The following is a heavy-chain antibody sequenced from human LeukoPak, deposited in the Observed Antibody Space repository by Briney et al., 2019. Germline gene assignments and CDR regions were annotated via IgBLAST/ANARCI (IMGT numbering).Heavy chain of an antibody. D-gene: IGHD3-22*01. CDR1: GFTFSSYW. V-gene: IGHV3-7*01. CDR2: IKQDGSEK. J-gene: IGHJ4*02. CDR3: ARATFPYYYDSSGYWIFDY. Sequence: GGSLRLSCAASGFTFSSYWMSWVRQAPGMGLEWVANIKQDGSEKYYVDSVKGRFTISRDDAKNSLYLQMNSLRAEDTAVYYCARATFPYYYDSSGYWIFDYWGQGTLVTVSS.